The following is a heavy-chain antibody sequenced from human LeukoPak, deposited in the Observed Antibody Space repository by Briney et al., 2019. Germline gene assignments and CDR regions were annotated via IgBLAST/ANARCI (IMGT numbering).Heavy chain of an antibody. CDR2: IYYSGST. CDR3: ASPLAARPDFDY. V-gene: IGHV4-39*01. D-gene: IGHD6-6*01. J-gene: IGHJ4*02. Sequence: SETLSLTCTVSGDSISSNSYHWGWIRQPPGKGLEWIGTIYYSGSTYYSPSLKSRVTISVDTSKNQFSLKLNSVTAADTAVYYCASPLAARPDFDYWGQGTLVTDSS. CDR1: GDSISSNSYH.